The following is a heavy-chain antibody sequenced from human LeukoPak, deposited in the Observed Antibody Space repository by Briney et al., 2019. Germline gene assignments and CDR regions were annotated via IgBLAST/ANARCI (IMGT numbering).Heavy chain of an antibody. J-gene: IGHJ4*02. D-gene: IGHD1-26*01. CDR3: VKEAIVEGRIDY. V-gene: IGHV3-23*01. CDR2: ISGSGGST. Sequence: SGGSLRLSCAASGFTFSSYAMSWVRQAPGKGLEWVSAISGSGGSTYYADSVKGRFTISRDNSKNTLYLQMTTLRAEDTAVYYCVKEAIVEGRIDYWGQGTLVTVSS. CDR1: GFTFSSYA.